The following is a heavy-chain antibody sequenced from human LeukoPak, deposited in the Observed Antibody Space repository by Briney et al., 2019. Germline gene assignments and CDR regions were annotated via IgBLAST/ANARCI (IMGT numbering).Heavy chain of an antibody. V-gene: IGHV3-30-3*01. D-gene: IGHD3-22*01. CDR1: GFTFSTYA. J-gene: IGHJ4*02. CDR3: ARASPSGYDY. Sequence: PGTSLRLSCAASGFTFSTYAMHWVRQAPGKGLEWMAAITYDGNNDYYADSVKGRFTISRDNSKNTLYLQMDSLRAEDTAVYYCARASPSGYDYWGQGTLVTVSS. CDR2: ITYDGNND.